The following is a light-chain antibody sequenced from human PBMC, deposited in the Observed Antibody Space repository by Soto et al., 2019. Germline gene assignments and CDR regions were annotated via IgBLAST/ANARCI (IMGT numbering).Light chain of an antibody. Sequence: QSALTQPASVSGFLGQSITMSCTGSSSDVGTFNLVSWFQQHPGKAPKLLIFEGTKRPSGISNRFSGSKSGNTASLTISGLQAEDEADYYCSSYTTSSSYVFGAGTKLTVL. V-gene: IGLV2-14*02. CDR1: SSDVGTFNL. J-gene: IGLJ1*01. CDR2: EGT. CDR3: SSYTTSSSYV.